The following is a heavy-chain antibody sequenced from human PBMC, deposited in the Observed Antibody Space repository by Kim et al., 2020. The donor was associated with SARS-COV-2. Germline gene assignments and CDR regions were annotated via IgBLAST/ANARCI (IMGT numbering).Heavy chain of an antibody. J-gene: IGHJ4*02. CDR1: GYSFSTYW. D-gene: IGHD4-4*01. Sequence: GESLKISCKGSGYSFSTYWISWVRQMPGKGLEWMGRIDLRDSYTNYSPSFQGHVTISADKSITTAYLQWSSLQASDTAMYYCARHDSTTSDYWGQGTLVTVSS. CDR2: IDLRDSYT. CDR3: ARHDSTTSDY. V-gene: IGHV5-10-1*01.